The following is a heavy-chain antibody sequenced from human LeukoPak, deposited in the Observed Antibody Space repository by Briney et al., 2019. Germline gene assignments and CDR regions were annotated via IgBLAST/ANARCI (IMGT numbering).Heavy chain of an antibody. CDR3: ARDQVDHCSSTNCYNWVDP. Sequence: SETLSLTCTVSNGPINTYQWSWIRQPAGKGLEWIGRIYSSGSTNYNPSLKSRVTMSVDTSRNQFSLNLSYVTAADTAVYYCARDQVDHCSSTNCYNWVDPWGQGTLVTVSS. D-gene: IGHD2-2*01. J-gene: IGHJ5*02. V-gene: IGHV4-4*07. CDR1: NGPINTYQ. CDR2: IYSSGST.